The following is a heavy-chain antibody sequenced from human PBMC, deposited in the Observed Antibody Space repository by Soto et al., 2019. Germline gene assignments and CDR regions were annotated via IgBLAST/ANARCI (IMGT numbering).Heavy chain of an antibody. D-gene: IGHD5-18*01. CDR2: ISGSGGST. Sequence: GGSLRLSCAASGFTFSSYAMSWVRQAPGKGLEWVSAISGSGGSTYYADSVKGRFTISRDNSKNTLYLQMNSLRAEDTAVYYFAKDRTALPVDTAMAPADYWGQGTLVTVSS. CDR1: GFTFSSYA. CDR3: AKDRTALPVDTAMAPADY. J-gene: IGHJ4*02. V-gene: IGHV3-23*01.